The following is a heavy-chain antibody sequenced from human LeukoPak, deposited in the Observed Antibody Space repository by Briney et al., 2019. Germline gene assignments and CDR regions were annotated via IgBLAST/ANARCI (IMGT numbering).Heavy chain of an antibody. CDR1: GYSFTSYW. J-gene: IGHJ4*02. CDR3: ARLTYSSYYSSTSCYYFDY. Sequence: GESLKISCKGSGYSFTSYWIGWVRQMPGKGLEWMGIIYPGDSDTRYSPSFQGQVTISVDRSISTAYLQWSSLKASDTAMYYCARLTYSSYYSSTSCYYFDYWGQGTLVTVSS. CDR2: IYPGDSDT. D-gene: IGHD2-2*01. V-gene: IGHV5-51*01.